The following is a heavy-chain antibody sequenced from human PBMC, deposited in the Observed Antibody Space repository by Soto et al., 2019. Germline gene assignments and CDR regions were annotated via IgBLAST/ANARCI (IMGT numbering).Heavy chain of an antibody. CDR3: ARGLVWPARWFEP. J-gene: IGHJ5*02. CDR2: INHSGST. Sequence: PSETLSLTCAVYGGSFSGYYWSWIRQPPGKGLEWIGEINHSGSTNYNPSLKSRVTISVDTSKNQFSLKLSSVTAADTAVYYCARGLVWPARWFEPWGQGTLVTVSS. D-gene: IGHD3-16*01. V-gene: IGHV4-34*01. CDR1: GGSFSGYY.